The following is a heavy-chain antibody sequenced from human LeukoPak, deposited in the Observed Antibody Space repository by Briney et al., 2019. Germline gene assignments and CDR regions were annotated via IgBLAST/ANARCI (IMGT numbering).Heavy chain of an antibody. CDR3: AKEPHPDYSNYFDY. CDR2: ISGTGGST. J-gene: IGHJ4*02. Sequence: GGSLRLSCAASRFTFSSHAMSWVRQAPGKGLEWVSVISGTGGSTYYGDSVKGRFTISRDNSKNTLYLQMNSLRAEDTAVYYCAKEPHPDYSNYFDYWGQGTLVTVSS. CDR1: RFTFSSHA. D-gene: IGHD4-11*01. V-gene: IGHV3-23*01.